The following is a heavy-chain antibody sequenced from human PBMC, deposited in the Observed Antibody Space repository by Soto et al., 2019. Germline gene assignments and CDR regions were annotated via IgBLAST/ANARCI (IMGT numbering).Heavy chain of an antibody. D-gene: IGHD3-10*01. Sequence: QVQLQESGPGLVKPSQTLSLTCTVSGGSISSGDYYWSWIRQPPGKGLAWIGYIYYSGSTYYNPSLKSRVTISVDTSKNQFSLKLSSVTAADTAVYYCARDRGYYGSGSHYNWFDPWGQGTLVTVSS. CDR3: ARDRGYYGSGSHYNWFDP. CDR1: GGSISSGDYY. J-gene: IGHJ5*02. CDR2: IYYSGST. V-gene: IGHV4-30-4*01.